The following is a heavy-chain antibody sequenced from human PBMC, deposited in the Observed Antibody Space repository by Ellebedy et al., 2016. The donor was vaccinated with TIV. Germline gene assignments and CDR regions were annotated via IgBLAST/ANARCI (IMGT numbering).Heavy chain of an antibody. CDR2: IDHSGVDA. CDR1: GFTFSSFA. Sequence: GESLKISCSASGFTFSSFAMHWIRQAPGKGLEWVSSIDHSGVDADYADSVKGRITISRDDSKSTLHLQLQRLRVEDTAIYFCAKGLGARGDFWGQGTLVTVSS. CDR3: AKGLGARGDF. J-gene: IGHJ4*02. D-gene: IGHD2-21*01. V-gene: IGHV3-23*01.